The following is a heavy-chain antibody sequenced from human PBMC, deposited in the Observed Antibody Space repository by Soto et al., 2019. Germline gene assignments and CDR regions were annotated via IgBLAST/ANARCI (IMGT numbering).Heavy chain of an antibody. D-gene: IGHD6-6*01. CDR1: GYTFTSYD. V-gene: IGHV1-8*01. Sequence: QVQLVQSGAEVKKPGASVKVSCKASGYTFTSYDINWVRQATGQGLEWMGWMNPNSGNTGYAQKLQGRVTMTTDTSTSIAYMELRSLRSDDTAVYYCARFPYSSSSGNYYYYGMDVWGQGTTVTVSS. CDR2: MNPNSGNT. CDR3: ARFPYSSSSGNYYYYGMDV. J-gene: IGHJ6*02.